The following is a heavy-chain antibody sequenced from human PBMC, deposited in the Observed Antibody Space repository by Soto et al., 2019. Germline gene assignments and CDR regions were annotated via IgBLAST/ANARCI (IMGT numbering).Heavy chain of an antibody. J-gene: IGHJ6*03. CDR2: INAGNGNT. CDR3: ARVSYYFWSGYAYYYYYMDV. Sequence: QVQLVQSGAEVKKPGASVKVSCKASGYTFTSYAMHWVRQAPGQRLEWMGWINAGNGNTKYSQQFQGRVTITRHTSVSTAYMELSSLRSEDTAVYYCARVSYYFWSGYAYYYYYMDVWGKGTTVTVS. D-gene: IGHD3-3*01. V-gene: IGHV1-3*01. CDR1: GYTFTSYA.